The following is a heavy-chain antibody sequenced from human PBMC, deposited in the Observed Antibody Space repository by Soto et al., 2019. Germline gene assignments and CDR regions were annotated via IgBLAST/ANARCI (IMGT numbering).Heavy chain of an antibody. CDR2: ISYDGSNK. Sequence: FQRLPCAASGLTCSNYAMHWVSQTPGKGLEWVAVISYDGSNKYYADSVKGRFSISRDNSKDTLYLQMNSLRDEDTAVYYCARGNYHDCYGMDVWGQGTTVTVSS. V-gene: IGHV3-30-3*01. CDR3: ARGNYHDCYGMDV. J-gene: IGHJ6*02. D-gene: IGHD3-16*01. CDR1: GLTCSNYA.